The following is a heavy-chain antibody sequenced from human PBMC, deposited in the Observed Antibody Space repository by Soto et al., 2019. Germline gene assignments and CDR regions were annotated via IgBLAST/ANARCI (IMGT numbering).Heavy chain of an antibody. CDR1: GYTFTSYA. J-gene: IGHJ6*03. V-gene: IGHV1-3*01. CDR2: INAGNGKT. Sequence: QVQLVQSGAEVKKPGASVKVSCKASGYTFTSYAMHWVRQAPGQRLEWMGWINAGNGKTKYSQKFQGRVTITRDTSASTAYMELSSLRSEDTAVYYCARDAYAIYRRDYYYYLDVWGKGTTVTVSS. CDR3: ARDAYAIYRRDYYYYLDV. D-gene: IGHD2-8*01.